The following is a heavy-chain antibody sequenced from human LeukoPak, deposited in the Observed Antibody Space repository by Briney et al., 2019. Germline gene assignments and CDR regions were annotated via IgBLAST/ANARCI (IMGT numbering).Heavy chain of an antibody. Sequence: GGSLRLSCAASGFTFSTYNMNWVRQAPGKGLEWVSSISSTSYYIYYADSVRGRFAISRDNAKNSLDLQMNSLRAEDTAVYYCARDVGFCSGGSCLYYYMDVWGKGTTVTVSS. V-gene: IGHV3-21*01. J-gene: IGHJ6*03. CDR1: GFTFSTYN. CDR2: ISSTSYYI. CDR3: ARDVGFCSGGSCLYYYMDV. D-gene: IGHD2-15*01.